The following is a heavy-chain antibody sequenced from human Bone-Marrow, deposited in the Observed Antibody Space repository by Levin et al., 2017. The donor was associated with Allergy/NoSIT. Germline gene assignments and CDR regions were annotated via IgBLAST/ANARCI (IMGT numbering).Heavy chain of an antibody. J-gene: IGHJ4*02. Sequence: SLTAGGVGVGWIRPPPGKALEWLALIYWDGDKRYSPSLKSRLTITKDTSRNQVVLTMINMDPVDTGTYYCAHSVVGSTSDYWGQGTVVTVSS. D-gene: IGHD2-21*01. CDR2: IYWDGDK. CDR3: AHSVVGSTSDY. CDR1: SLTAGGVG. V-gene: IGHV2-5*02.